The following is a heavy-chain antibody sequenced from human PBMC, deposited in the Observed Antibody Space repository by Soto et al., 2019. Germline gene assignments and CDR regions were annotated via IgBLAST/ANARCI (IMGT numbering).Heavy chain of an antibody. CDR1: GYTFTSYG. Sequence: ASVKVSCKASGYTFTSYGISWVRQAPGQGLEWMGWISAYNGNTNYAQKLQGRVTMTTDTSTSTAYMELRSLRSDDTAVYYCARAKPRILWFGESSHFDYWGQGTLVTVSS. V-gene: IGHV1-18*01. D-gene: IGHD3-10*01. CDR3: ARAKPRILWFGESSHFDY. J-gene: IGHJ4*02. CDR2: ISAYNGNT.